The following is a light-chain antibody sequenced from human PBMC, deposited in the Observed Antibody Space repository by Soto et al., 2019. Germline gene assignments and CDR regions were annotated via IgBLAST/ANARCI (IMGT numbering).Light chain of an antibody. V-gene: IGKV1-5*01. CDR2: GAS. J-gene: IGKJ1*01. CDR1: QSIRYY. Sequence: GDRVTITCRASQSIRYYLAWYQQMPGKAPKLLIYGASRLQSGVPSRFSGSGSGTEFTLTISSLQPDDFATYFCQHHNSYSQTFGQGTKVEIK. CDR3: QHHNSYSQT.